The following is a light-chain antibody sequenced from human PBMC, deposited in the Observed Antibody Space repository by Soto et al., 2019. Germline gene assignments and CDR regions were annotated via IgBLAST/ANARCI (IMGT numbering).Light chain of an antibody. J-gene: IGLJ2*01. V-gene: IGLV2-11*01. CDR3: CSYAGSVI. CDR1: HSDVGGYNY. Sequence: QSVLTQPRSVSGSPGQSVTISCTGTHSDVGGYNYVSWYQQHPDKAPKLMIYDVSRRPSGVPDRFSGSKSGNTASLTISGLQAEDEADYYCCSYAGSVILGGGTKVTVL. CDR2: DVS.